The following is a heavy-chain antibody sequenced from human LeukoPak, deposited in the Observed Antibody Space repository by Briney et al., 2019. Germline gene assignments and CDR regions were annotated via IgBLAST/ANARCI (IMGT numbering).Heavy chain of an antibody. CDR1: GGSISSSSYY. D-gene: IGHD5-18*01. CDR2: IYYSGST. V-gene: IGHV4-61*05. Sequence: PSETLSLTCTVSGGSISSSSYYWGWIRQPPGKGLEWIGYIYYSGSTNYNPSLKSRVTISVDTSKNQFSLKLSSVTAADTAVYYCASGYSYGSSDYWGQGTLVTVSS. J-gene: IGHJ4*02. CDR3: ASGYSYGSSDY.